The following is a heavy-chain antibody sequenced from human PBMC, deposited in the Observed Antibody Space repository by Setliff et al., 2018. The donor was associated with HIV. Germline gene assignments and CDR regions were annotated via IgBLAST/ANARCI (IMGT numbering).Heavy chain of an antibody. CDR1: GFSLSTSGVG. D-gene: IGHD2-2*01. Sequence: SGPTLVNPTQTLTLTCTFSGFSLSTSGVGVGWIRQPTGKALEWLALIYWDDDKRYSPSLESRLTITKDTSKNQVVLTMTNMDPVDTATYYCAHSYCSSTSCYPHYYYYMDVWGKGTTVTVSS. CDR3: AHSYCSSTSCYPHYYYYMDV. V-gene: IGHV2-5*02. CDR2: IYWDDDK. J-gene: IGHJ6*03.